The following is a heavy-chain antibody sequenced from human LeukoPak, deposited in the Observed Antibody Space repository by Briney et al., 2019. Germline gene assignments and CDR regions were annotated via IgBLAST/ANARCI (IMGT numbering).Heavy chain of an antibody. CDR1: GFTFSSYA. V-gene: IGHV3-23*01. D-gene: IGHD6-19*01. CDR3: ATRGWLVRGVDY. J-gene: IGHJ4*02. CDR2: ISGSGGST. Sequence: GGSLGLSCAASGFTFSSYAMSWVRQAPGKGLEWVSAISGSGGSTYYADSVKDRFTISRDNSKNTLYLQMNSLRAEDTAVYYCATRGWLVRGVDYWGQGTLVTVSS.